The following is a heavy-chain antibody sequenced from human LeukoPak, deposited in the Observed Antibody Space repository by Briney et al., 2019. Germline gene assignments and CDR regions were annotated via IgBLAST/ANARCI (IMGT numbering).Heavy chain of an antibody. Sequence: PGWSLRLSCAASGFTFDDYAMHWVRQAPEKGLEWVANIKPSGSEKHYADSVEGRFTISRDNAKNSLYLQMNSLRAEDTAVYYCARDLDTYVVLTAYDTFDIWGQGTMVAVSS. CDR1: GFTFDDYA. D-gene: IGHD2-21*02. V-gene: IGHV3-7*01. J-gene: IGHJ3*02. CDR3: ARDLDTYVVLTAYDTFDI. CDR2: IKPSGSEK.